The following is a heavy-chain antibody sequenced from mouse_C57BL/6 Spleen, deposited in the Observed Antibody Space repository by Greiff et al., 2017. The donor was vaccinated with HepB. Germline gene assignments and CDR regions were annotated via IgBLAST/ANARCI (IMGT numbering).Heavy chain of an antibody. CDR3: ARRGYDYDGYYFDY. V-gene: IGHV1-82*01. Sequence: QVQLQQSGPELVKPGASVKISCKASGYAFSSSWMNWVKQRPGKGLEWIGRIYPGDGDTNYNGKFKGKATLTADKSSSTAYMQLSRLTSEDSAVYFCARRGYDYDGYYFDYWGQGTTLTVSS. J-gene: IGHJ2*01. CDR1: GYAFSSSW. CDR2: IYPGDGDT. D-gene: IGHD2-4*01.